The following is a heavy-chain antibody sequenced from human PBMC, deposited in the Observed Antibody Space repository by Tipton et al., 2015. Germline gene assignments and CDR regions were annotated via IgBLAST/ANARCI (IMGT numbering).Heavy chain of an antibody. CDR3: AKDPIGYTGYDYPPNSFDY. V-gene: IGHV1-69*01. CDR1: GGTFSSYA. Sequence: QLVQSGAEVRKPGSSVNVSCKASGGTFSSYAINWLRQVPGQGLEWMGGIIPVFGRPNYAQKFQGRVTITADESTTTAYMELSSLRSEDTAIYFCAKDPIGYTGYDYPPNSFDYWGQGTLVTVSS. D-gene: IGHD5-12*01. J-gene: IGHJ4*02. CDR2: IIPVFGRP.